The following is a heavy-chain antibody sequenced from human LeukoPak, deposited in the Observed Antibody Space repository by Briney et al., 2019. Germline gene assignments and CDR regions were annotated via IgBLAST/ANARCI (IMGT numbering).Heavy chain of an antibody. Sequence: SETLSLTCSVSGYSFTSGHYWGWIRQPPGKGLEWIGYIYTSGSTNYNPSLKSRVTISVDTSKNQFSLKLSSVTAADTAVYYCARENSYYGSGSYYAYWGQGTLVTVSS. J-gene: IGHJ4*02. V-gene: IGHV4-38-2*02. D-gene: IGHD3-10*01. CDR1: GYSFTSGHY. CDR3: ARENSYYGSGSYYAY. CDR2: IYTSGST.